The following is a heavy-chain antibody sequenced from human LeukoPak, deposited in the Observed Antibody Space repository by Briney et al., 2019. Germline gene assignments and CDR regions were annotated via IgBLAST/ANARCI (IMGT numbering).Heavy chain of an antibody. J-gene: IGHJ4*02. Sequence: GGSLRLSCAASGFTFDDYGMSWVRQAPGKGLEWVSGINWNGGSTGYADSVKGRFTISRDNAKNSLYLQMNSLRAEDTALYYCARGLDSSGWYYFDYWSQGTLVTVSS. CDR1: GFTFDDYG. D-gene: IGHD6-19*01. V-gene: IGHV3-20*04. CDR2: INWNGGST. CDR3: ARGLDSSGWYYFDY.